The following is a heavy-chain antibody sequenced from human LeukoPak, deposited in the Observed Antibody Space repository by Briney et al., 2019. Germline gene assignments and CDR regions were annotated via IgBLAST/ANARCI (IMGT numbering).Heavy chain of an antibody. J-gene: IGHJ4*02. CDR2: ISSGSTYI. V-gene: IGHV3-21*01. CDR1: GFTFNTYT. CDR3: AGSNDLDY. Sequence: GGSLRLSCEASGFTFNTYTLNWVRQAPGKGLEWVSSISSGSTYIDYADSVKGRFTVSRDNAKNSLHLQMNSLRAEDTAVYYCAGSNDLDYWGQGTLVTVSS. D-gene: IGHD1-1*01.